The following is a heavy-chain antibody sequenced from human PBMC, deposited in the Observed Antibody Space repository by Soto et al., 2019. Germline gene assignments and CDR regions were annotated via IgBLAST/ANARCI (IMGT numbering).Heavy chain of an antibody. D-gene: IGHD5-18*01. CDR2: INHSGST. Sequence: SETLSLTCAVYGGSFSGYYWSWIRQPPGKGLEWIGEINHSGSTNYNPSLKSRVTISVDTSKNQFSLKLSSVTAADTAVYYCARGRYSYGNYYYYGMDVRGPRDHGHRLL. CDR1: GGSFSGYY. V-gene: IGHV4-34*01. CDR3: ARGRYSYGNYYYYGMDV. J-gene: IGHJ6*01.